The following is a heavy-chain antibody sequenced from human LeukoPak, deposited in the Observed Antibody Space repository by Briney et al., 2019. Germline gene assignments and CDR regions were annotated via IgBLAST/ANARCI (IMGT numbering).Heavy chain of an antibody. J-gene: IGHJ3*02. CDR3: ARVAGITMIVALDNYNAFDI. D-gene: IGHD3-22*01. V-gene: IGHV1-18*01. Sequence: VASVKVSCKASGYTFTSYGISWVRQAPGQGLEWMGWISAYNGNTNYAQKLQGRVTMTTDTSTSTAYMELRSLRSDDTAVYYCARVAGITMIVALDNYNAFDIWGQGTMVTVSS. CDR2: ISAYNGNT. CDR1: GYTFTSYG.